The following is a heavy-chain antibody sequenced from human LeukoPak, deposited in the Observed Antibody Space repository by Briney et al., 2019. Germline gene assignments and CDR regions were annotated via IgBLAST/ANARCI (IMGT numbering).Heavy chain of an antibody. J-gene: IGHJ4*02. CDR1: GFTFSSYE. V-gene: IGHV3-48*03. D-gene: IGHD3-10*01. CDR2: ISSSGSTI. Sequence: GGSLRLSCAASGFTFSSYEMNWARQAPGKGLEWVSYISSSGSTIYCADSVKGRFTISRDNAKNSLYLQMNSLRAEDTAVYYCARVGDTVFDYWGQGTLVTVSS. CDR3: ARVGDTVFDY.